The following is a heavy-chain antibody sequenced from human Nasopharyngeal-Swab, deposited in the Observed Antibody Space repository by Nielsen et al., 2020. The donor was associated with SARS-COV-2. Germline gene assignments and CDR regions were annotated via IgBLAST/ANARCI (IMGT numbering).Heavy chain of an antibody. CDR1: GYTFTSCG. D-gene: IGHD2-2*01. CDR3: ASNPLYCSSTSCYHDAFDI. V-gene: IGHV1-18*01. J-gene: IGHJ3*02. CDR2: ISAYNGNT. Sequence: ASVKVSCKASGYTFTSCGISWVRQAPGQGLEWMGWISAYNGNTNYAQKLQGRVTMTTDTSTSTAYMELRSLRSDDTAVYYCASNPLYCSSTSCYHDAFDIWGQGTIVTVSS.